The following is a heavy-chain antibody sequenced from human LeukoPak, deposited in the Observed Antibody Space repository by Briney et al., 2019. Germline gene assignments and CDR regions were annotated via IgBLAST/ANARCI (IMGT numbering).Heavy chain of an antibody. D-gene: IGHD6-6*01. CDR2: ISNSGGST. V-gene: IGHV3-23*01. CDR3: AKPYSSSPGYNWFDP. J-gene: IGHJ5*02. CDR1: GFSFNTYS. Sequence: GGSLRLSCTTSGFSFNTYSMSWVRQAPGKGLEWVSGISNSGGSTYYADSVKGRFTISRDNSKNTLYLQMNSLRAEDTAVYYCAKPYSSSPGYNWFDPWGQGTLVTVSS.